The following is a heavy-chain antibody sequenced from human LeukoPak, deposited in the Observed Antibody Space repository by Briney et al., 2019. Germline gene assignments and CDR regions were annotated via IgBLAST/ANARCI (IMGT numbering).Heavy chain of an antibody. CDR1: GFTFSSYA. CDR2: ISNDGYNK. CDR3: ARDGCSSTSCYTHYYYYMDV. Sequence: GGSLRLSCAASGFTFSSYAMHWVRLAPGKGLEWVAVISNDGYNKYYADSVKGRFTVSRDNSKNTLYLQMNSLRAEDTAVYYCARDGCSSTSCYTHYYYYMDVWGKGTTVTVSS. V-gene: IGHV3-30-3*01. D-gene: IGHD2-2*02. J-gene: IGHJ6*03.